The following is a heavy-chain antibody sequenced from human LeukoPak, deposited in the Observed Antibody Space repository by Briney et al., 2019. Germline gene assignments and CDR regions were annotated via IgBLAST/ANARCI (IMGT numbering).Heavy chain of an antibody. D-gene: IGHD4-17*01. CDR2: ISSSSSTI. J-gene: IGHJ4*02. CDR1: GFTFSSYA. CDR3: AGGSFSDYASTRDY. V-gene: IGHV3-48*01. Sequence: GGSLRLSCAASGFTFSSYAMSWVRQAPGKGLEWVSYISSSSSTIYYADSVKGRFTISRDNAKNSLYLQMNSLRAEDTAVYYCAGGSFSDYASTRDYWGQGTLVTVSS.